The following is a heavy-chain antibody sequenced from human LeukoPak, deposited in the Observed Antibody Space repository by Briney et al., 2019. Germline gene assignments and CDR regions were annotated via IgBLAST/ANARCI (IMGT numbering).Heavy chain of an antibody. J-gene: IGHJ4*02. CDR1: GGSISSSSYY. CDR3: ARRGYCSSTSCYNGYYFDC. V-gene: IGHV4-39*01. CDR2: IYYSGST. D-gene: IGHD2-2*02. Sequence: PSETLSLTCTVCGGSISSSSYYWGWIRQPPGKGLEWIGSIYYSGSTYYNPSLKSRVTISVDTSKNQFSLKLNSVTAADTAVYYCARRGYCSSTSCYNGYYFDCWGQGTLVTVSS.